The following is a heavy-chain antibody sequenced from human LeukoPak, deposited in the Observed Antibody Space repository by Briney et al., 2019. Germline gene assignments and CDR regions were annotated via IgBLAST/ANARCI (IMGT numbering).Heavy chain of an antibody. J-gene: IGHJ5*02. V-gene: IGHV4-59*01. CDR3: ARDSGDFDP. CDR1: GGSISGDY. CDR2: IYDSGST. D-gene: IGHD3-10*01. Sequence: SETLSLTCSVSGGSISGDYWSWIRQPPGKGLEWIGHIYDSGSTSYNPSLRSRVTISVDTSKNQFSLKLSSVTAADTAVYYCARDSGDFDPWGQGTLVTVSS.